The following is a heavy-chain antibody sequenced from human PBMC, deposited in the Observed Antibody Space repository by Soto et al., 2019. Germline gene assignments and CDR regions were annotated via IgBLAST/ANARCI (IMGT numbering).Heavy chain of an antibody. CDR2: IRSKANSDAT. D-gene: IGHD3-9*01. V-gene: IGHV3-73*01. J-gene: IGHJ4*02. CDR3: TTPSINYDILTDYFNY. Sequence: GGALRLSCAAPGVTFSGSAIHLVRQAPGEGLEWVGRIRSKANSDATVYAAAVKGRFTISRDDSKNTAYLQMNSPKTEDTAVYYCTTPSINYDILTDYFNYWGQGSLVTV. CDR1: GVTFSGSA.